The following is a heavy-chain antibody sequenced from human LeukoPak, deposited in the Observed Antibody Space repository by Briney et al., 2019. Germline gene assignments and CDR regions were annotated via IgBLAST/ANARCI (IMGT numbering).Heavy chain of an antibody. Sequence: KESGPALVKPTQTLTLTCTFSGFSLSTSAVGVSWIRQPPGKALEWLALIYWNDDKRYSPSLKSRLTITKDTSKNQVVLTMTDMDPVDTATYYCAHRLRIVVFTYDAFDIWGQGTMVTVSS. J-gene: IGHJ3*02. CDR1: GFSLSTSAVG. D-gene: IGHD3-22*01. CDR3: AHRLRIVVFTYDAFDI. V-gene: IGHV2-5*01. CDR2: IYWNDDK.